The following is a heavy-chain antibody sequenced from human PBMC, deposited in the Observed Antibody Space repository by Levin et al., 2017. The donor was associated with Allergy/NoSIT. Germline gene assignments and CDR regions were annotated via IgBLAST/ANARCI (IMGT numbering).Heavy chain of an antibody. CDR2: ISAYNGNT. CDR1: GYTFTSYG. D-gene: IGHD3-10*01. Sequence: ASVKVSCKASGYTFTSYGISWVRQAPGQGLEWMGWISAYNGNTNYAQKLQGRVTMTTDTSTSTAYMELRSLRSDDTAVDYCGRTRVHYYGSGSDSPIDYWGQGTLVTVSS. V-gene: IGHV1-18*01. CDR3: GRTRVHYYGSGSDSPIDY. J-gene: IGHJ4*02.